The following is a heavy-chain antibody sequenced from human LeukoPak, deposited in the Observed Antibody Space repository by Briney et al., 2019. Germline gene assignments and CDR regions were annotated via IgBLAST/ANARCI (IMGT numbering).Heavy chain of an antibody. CDR3: ARGYRDFEY. J-gene: IGHJ4*02. CDR2: IYYSGST. D-gene: IGHD5-18*01. Sequence: KSSGTLSLTCTVSGGSIRSYYWSWIRQPPGKGLEWIGYIYYSGSTNYNPSLKSRVTISVDTSKDHFSLKLSSVTAADTAVYYCARGYRDFEYWGQGTLVTVSS. V-gene: IGHV4-59*01. CDR1: GGSIRSYY.